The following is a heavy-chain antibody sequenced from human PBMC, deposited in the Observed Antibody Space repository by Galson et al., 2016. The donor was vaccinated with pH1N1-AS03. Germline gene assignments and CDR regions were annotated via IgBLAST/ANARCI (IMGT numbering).Heavy chain of an antibody. CDR1: GFTFSDFA. CDR2: INQYGSEI. D-gene: IGHD3-10*01. J-gene: IGHJ4*02. CDR3: ARAPDGSGSLYYFDY. Sequence: SLRLSCEASGFTFSDFAMHWVRQAPGKGLDWVANINQYGSEIYYVDSVKGRFTISKDNARNSLFLQMNSLRAEDTAVYYCARAPDGSGSLYYFDYWGQGTLVTVSS. V-gene: IGHV3-7*01.